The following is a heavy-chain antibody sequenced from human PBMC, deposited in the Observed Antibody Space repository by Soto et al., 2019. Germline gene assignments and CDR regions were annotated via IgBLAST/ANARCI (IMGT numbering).Heavy chain of an antibody. V-gene: IGHV1-2*02. CDR1: GYTFTGYY. CDR2: INPNSGGT. CDR3: ARDSGYDPYYYYGMDV. Sequence: ASVKVSCKASGYTFTGYYMHWVRQAPGQGLEWMGWINPNSGGTNYAQKFQGRVTMTRDTSISTAYMELSRLRSDDTAVYYCARDSGYDPYYYYGMDVWGQVPIVTVSS. J-gene: IGHJ6*02. D-gene: IGHD5-12*01.